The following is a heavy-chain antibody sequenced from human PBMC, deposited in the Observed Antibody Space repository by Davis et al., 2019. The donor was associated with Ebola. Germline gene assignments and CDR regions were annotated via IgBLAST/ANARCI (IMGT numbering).Heavy chain of an antibody. CDR1: GYTFTSYY. CDR2: INPNSGGT. J-gene: IGHJ3*02. D-gene: IGHD2-2*01. CDR3: ARDRRYCSSTSCYDAFDI. Sequence: ASVKVSCKASGYTFTSYYMHWVRQAPGQGLEWMGWINPNSGGTNYAQKFQGWVTMTRDTSISTAYMELSRLRSDDTAVYYCARDRRYCSSTSCYDAFDIWGQGAMVTVSS. V-gene: IGHV1-2*04.